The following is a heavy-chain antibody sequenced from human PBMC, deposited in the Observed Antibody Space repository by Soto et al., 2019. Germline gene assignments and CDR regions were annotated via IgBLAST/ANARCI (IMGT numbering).Heavy chain of an antibody. CDR1: GYSFTDYH. V-gene: IGHV1-2*04. J-gene: IGHJ6*02. CDR3: ARGHSTECSNGVCAFFYNHEMDV. D-gene: IGHD2-8*01. Sequence: QVQLVQSGAEVKKPGASVRVSCKASGYSFTDYHIHWVRQAPGQGLEWLGRINPKSGGTSTAQKLQGWVTMTRDRAISTVYMEVTRLRSDDTAVYFCARGHSTECSNGVCAFFYNHEMDVWGQGTTVTVSS. CDR2: INPKSGGT.